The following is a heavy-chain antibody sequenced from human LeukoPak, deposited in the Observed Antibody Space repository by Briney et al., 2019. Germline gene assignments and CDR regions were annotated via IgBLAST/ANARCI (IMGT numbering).Heavy chain of an antibody. D-gene: IGHD1-26*01. CDR2: ISAYNGNT. CDR3: AVPRSTSGSYSQFDY. Sequence: ASVKVSCKASGYTFTSYGISWVRQAPGQGLEWMGWISAYNGNTNYAQKLQGRVTMTTDTSTSTAYMELRSLRSDDTAVYYCAVPRSTSGSYSQFDYWGQGTLVTVSS. V-gene: IGHV1-18*01. J-gene: IGHJ4*02. CDR1: GYTFTSYG.